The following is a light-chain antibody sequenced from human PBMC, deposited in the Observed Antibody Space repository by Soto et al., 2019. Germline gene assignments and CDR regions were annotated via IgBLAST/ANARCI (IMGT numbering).Light chain of an antibody. J-gene: IGLJ1*01. CDR3: LRSYSSAQV. Sequence: QAVVTQEPSLTVSPGGTVTLTCGSSTGAVTSGHYPYWFQQKPGQAPRPLIYDTSNQHSWTPARFSGSLLGGKAALILSGVQPEDEAEYYCLRSYSSAQVFGTGTKVTVL. V-gene: IGLV7-46*01. CDR2: DTS. CDR1: TGAVTSGHY.